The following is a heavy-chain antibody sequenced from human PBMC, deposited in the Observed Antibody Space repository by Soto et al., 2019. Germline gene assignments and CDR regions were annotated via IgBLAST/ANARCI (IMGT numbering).Heavy chain of an antibody. J-gene: IGHJ4*02. V-gene: IGHV3-74*01. CDR1: GFTLSSYW. Sequence: GGSLRLSCAASGFTLSSYWMHWVRQIPGKGLVWVSYIYSDGSGTSYADSVKGRFAISRDNGKNTLYLQVNSLRVDDTAVYYCARGYSHALDYWGQGTLVTVSS. CDR2: IYSDGSGT. CDR3: ARGYSHALDY. D-gene: IGHD1-1*01.